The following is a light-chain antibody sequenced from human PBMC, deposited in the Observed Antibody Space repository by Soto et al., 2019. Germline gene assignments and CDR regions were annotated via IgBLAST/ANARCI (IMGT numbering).Light chain of an antibody. V-gene: IGLV2-14*01. CDR2: EVT. CDR3: SSYTSSNSWV. CDR1: SSDIGTYNY. Sequence: QSVLTQPASVSGSPGQSITISCTGTSSDIGTYNYVSWYQQHPGTAPKLIIYEVTNRPSGVSAHFSGSKSGNAASLTISGLQAADEAHYYCSSYTSSNSWVFGGGTKVTVL. J-gene: IGLJ3*02.